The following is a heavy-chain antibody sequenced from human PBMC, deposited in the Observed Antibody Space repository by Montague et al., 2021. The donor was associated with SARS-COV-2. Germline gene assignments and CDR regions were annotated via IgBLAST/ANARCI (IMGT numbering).Heavy chain of an antibody. Sequence: SETLSLTCTVSGGSISSSSYYWGWIRQPPGKGLEWIGSIYYSGSTYYNPSLKSRVTISVDTSKNQFSLKLSSVTAADTAVYYCARSPRHYDFWSGYLPGHFDYWGRGTLVTVSS. CDR3: ARSPRHYDFWSGYLPGHFDY. CDR2: IYYSGST. J-gene: IGHJ4*02. D-gene: IGHD3-3*01. CDR1: GGSISSSSYY. V-gene: IGHV4-39*01.